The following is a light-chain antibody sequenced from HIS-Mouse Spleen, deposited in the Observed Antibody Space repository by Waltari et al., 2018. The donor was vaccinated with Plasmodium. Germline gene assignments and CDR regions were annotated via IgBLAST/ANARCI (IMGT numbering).Light chain of an antibody. Sequence: SYELTQPPSVSVSPGQTVRITCSGDALPKHYAYWYKQKPGQAPVLVIYKDSERPSGIPERFSGSSSGTTVTLTISGVQAEDEADYYCQSADSSGTYRVFGGGTKLTVL. CDR2: KDS. V-gene: IGLV3-25*03. CDR1: ALPKHY. J-gene: IGLJ2*01. CDR3: QSADSSGTYRV.